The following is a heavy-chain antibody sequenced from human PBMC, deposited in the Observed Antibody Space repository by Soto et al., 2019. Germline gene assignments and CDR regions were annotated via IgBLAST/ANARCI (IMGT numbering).Heavy chain of an antibody. CDR1: GYTFTDYY. Sequence: QVPLVQSGAEVKKPGASVKVSCKASGYTFTDYYIHWVRQAPGQGLQWLGWINPTNSGTRYARSFQGRVTVTRDTSLSTAYMQLRSLRSDDTAVYYCARGITSRLVFYYYYMDVWGFGTTVTVSS. V-gene: IGHV1-2*02. CDR3: ARGITSRLVFYYYYMDV. CDR2: INPTNSGT. J-gene: IGHJ6*03.